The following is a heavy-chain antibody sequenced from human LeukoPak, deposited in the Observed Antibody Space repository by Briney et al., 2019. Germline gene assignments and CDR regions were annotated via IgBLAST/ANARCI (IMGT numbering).Heavy chain of an antibody. D-gene: IGHD3-10*01. CDR1: GGSISSSSHY. CDR3: ARGPPFGELSPLDY. CDR2: IYYSGST. J-gene: IGHJ4*02. Sequence: SETLSLTCTVSGGSISSSSHYWGWIRQPPGKGLEWIGSIYYSGSTYYNPSLKSRVTISVDTSKNQFSLKLSSVTAADTAVYYCARGPPFGELSPLDYWGQGTLVTVSS. V-gene: IGHV4-39*07.